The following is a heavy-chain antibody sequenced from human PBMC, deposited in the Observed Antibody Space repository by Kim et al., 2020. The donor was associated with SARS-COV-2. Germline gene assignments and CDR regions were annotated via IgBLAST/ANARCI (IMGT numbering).Heavy chain of an antibody. Sequence: GGSLRLSCTASGFTFNSNYMSWVRQAPGKGLEWVSLVYGGGPTYYADSVKGRFTISSDNSKTALYFQMKSLRAEDTAVYYCASGPGHANGVCVCGQGTT. CDR2: VYGGGPT. D-gene: IGHD2-8*01. J-gene: IGHJ6*02. CDR3: ASGPGHANGVCV. V-gene: IGHV3-66*01. CDR1: GFTFNSNY.